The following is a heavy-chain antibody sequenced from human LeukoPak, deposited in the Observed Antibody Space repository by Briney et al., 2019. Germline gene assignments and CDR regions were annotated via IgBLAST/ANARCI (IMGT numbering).Heavy chain of an antibody. CDR1: GGSFSNYY. J-gene: IGHJ6*03. CDR2: INDSGTI. Sequence: SETLSLTCAVYGGSFSNYYWSWLRQSPGKGLEWLGEINDSGTINYNPSLMSRVTVSVDKSKNQFSLKLSSATAADTAVYYCARRWNYGRNYYIDVWGKGATVSVSS. CDR3: ARRWNYGRNYYIDV. V-gene: IGHV4-34*01. D-gene: IGHD1-7*01.